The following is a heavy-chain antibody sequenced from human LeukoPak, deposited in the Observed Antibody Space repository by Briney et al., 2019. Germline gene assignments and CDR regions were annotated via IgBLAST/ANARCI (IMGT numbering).Heavy chain of an antibody. CDR1: GFTFSDYY. CDR3: ARAGIAVAGTRYYYGMDV. Sequence: GGSLRLSCAASGFTFSDYYMSWIRQAPGKGLEWVSHISSSGSTIYYADSVKGRFTISRDNAKNSLYLQMNSLRAEATAVYYCARAGIAVAGTRYYYGMDVWGQGTTVTVSS. J-gene: IGHJ6*02. CDR2: ISSSGSTI. D-gene: IGHD6-19*01. V-gene: IGHV3-11*01.